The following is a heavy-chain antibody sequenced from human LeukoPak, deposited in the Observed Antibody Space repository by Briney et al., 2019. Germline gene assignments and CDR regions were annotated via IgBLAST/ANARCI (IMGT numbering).Heavy chain of an antibody. Sequence: PGGSLRLSCAASGFTFRSFAMSWVRQAPGKGLEWVSGIIGSGRTTFYADSVKGRFTISRDNSKNTLYLQMNSLRAEDTAVYYCARSIGLTGGGVDVWGQGTTVTVSS. CDR1: GFTFRSFA. J-gene: IGHJ6*02. D-gene: IGHD3-9*01. CDR3: ARSIGLTGGGVDV. CDR2: IIGSGRTT. V-gene: IGHV3-23*01.